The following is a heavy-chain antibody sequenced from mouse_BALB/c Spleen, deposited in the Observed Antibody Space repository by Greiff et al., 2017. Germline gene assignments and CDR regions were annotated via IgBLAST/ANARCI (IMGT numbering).Heavy chain of an antibody. CDR1: GYTFTSYW. J-gene: IGHJ3*01. V-gene: IGHV1S127*01. CDR2: IDSSDSYT. D-gene: IGHD2-3*01. Sequence: QVQLQQPGAELVKPGASVKMSCKASGYTFTSYWMHWVKQRPGQGLEWIGTIDSSDSYTSYNQKFKGKATLTVDTSSSTAYMQLSSLTSEDSAVYYCARTDGYYEAWFAYWGQGTLVTVAA. CDR3: ARTDGYYEAWFAY.